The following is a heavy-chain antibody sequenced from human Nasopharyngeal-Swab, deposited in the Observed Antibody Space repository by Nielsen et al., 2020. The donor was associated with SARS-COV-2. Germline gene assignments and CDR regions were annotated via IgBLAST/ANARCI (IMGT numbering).Heavy chain of an antibody. CDR3: AISYYGILTGYTDAFDI. CDR2: IYYSGST. D-gene: IGHD3-9*01. V-gene: IGHV4-39*01. Sequence: WIRQPPGKGLEWIGSIYYSGSTYYNPSLKSRVTISIDTSKNQFSLKLNSMTAADTAVYYCAISYYGILTGYTDAFDIWGQGTMVTVSS. J-gene: IGHJ3*02.